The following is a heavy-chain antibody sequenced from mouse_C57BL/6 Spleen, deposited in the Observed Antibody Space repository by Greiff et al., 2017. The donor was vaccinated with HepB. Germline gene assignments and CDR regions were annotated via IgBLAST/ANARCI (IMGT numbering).Heavy chain of an antibody. J-gene: IGHJ3*01. D-gene: IGHD4-1*01. CDR2: INPGSGGT. CDR3: AKRTGNLAWFAY. V-gene: IGHV1-54*01. CDR1: GYAFTNYL. Sequence: VQLQQSGAELVRPGTSVKVSCKASGYAFTNYLIEWVKQRPGQGLEWIGVINPGSGGTNYNEKFKGKATLTADKSSSTAYMQLSSLTSEDSAVYCGAKRTGNLAWFAYWGQGTLVTVAA.